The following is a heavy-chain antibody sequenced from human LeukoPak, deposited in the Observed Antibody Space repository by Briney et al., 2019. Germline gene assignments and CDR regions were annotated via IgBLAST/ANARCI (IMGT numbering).Heavy chain of an antibody. D-gene: IGHD3-16*01. CDR2: IYYNGNT. CDR3: ARGGSNYYGMDV. J-gene: IGHJ6*02. V-gene: IGHV4-59*01. CDR1: DGSINSYY. Sequence: PPETLSLTCSVSDGSINSYYWNWIRRPPGKGLEWIGYIYYNGNTNYSPSLKSRVTMSVDTSKNLFSLKVSSVTAADTAVYYCARGGSNYYGMDVWGQGTTVTVSS.